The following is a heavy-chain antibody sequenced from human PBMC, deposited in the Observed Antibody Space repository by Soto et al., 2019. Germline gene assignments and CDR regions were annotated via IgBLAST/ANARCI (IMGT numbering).Heavy chain of an antibody. V-gene: IGHV4-34*01. CDR1: GGSFSGYY. CDR3: ARFKLWYQLLIVLPNYYYYYMDV. D-gene: IGHD2-2*01. J-gene: IGHJ6*03. CDR2: INHSGST. Sequence: SETLSLTCAVYGGSFSGYYWSWIRQPPGKGLEWIGEINHSGSTNYNPSLKSRVTISVDTSKNQFSLRLSSVTAADTAVYYCARFKLWYQLLIVLPNYYYYYMDVWGKGTTVTVSS.